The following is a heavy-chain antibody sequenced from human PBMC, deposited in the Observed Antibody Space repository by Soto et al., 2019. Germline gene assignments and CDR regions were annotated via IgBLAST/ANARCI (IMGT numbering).Heavy chain of an antibody. J-gene: IGHJ6*02. CDR1: GFNFNTYG. CDR3: VKDGSSGWPYYYGMDV. CDR2: ISNDGSNK. D-gene: IGHD6-19*01. V-gene: IGHV3-30*18. Sequence: QVHLVESGGGVVQPGRSLRLSCEVSGFNFNTYGMHWVRQAPGKGLEWVAVISNDGSNKYYADSLKGRFTVSRDNSKNTLYLQMSSLRAEDTAAYYCVKDGSSGWPYYYGMDVWGQGTTVTVSS.